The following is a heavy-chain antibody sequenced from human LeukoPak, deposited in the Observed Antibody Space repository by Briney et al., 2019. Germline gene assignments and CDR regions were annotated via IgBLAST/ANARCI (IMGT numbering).Heavy chain of an antibody. Sequence: GGSLTLSCAASGFTFSSYSMNWVRHAPGKGLEWVSSISSSSSYINYADSVRGRFTISRDNAKNSLFLQMDSLRGEDTAVYYCARCTTGKTFGSLREIKKSREIDFWGQGTMVTVSS. V-gene: IGHV3-21*01. J-gene: IGHJ4*02. CDR1: GFTFSSYS. D-gene: IGHD1-1*01. CDR2: ISSSSSYI. CDR3: ARCTTGKTFGSLREIKKSREIDF.